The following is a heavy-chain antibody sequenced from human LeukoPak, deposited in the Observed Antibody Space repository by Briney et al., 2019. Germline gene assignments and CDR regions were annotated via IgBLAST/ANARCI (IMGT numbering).Heavy chain of an antibody. Sequence: PSETLSLTCAVSGGSISSGGYSWSWIRQPPGKGLEWIGYIYHSGSTYYNPSLKSRVTISVDRSKNQFSLKLSSVTAADTAVYYCTRENRPFCPFAFWGQGVLVTVSS. CDR2: IYHSGST. D-gene: IGHD2/OR15-2a*01. CDR3: TRENRPFCPFAF. J-gene: IGHJ4*02. CDR1: GGSISSGGYS. V-gene: IGHV4-30-2*01.